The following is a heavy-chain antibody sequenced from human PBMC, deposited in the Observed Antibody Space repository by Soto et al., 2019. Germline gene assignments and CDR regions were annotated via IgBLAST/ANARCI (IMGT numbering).Heavy chain of an antibody. CDR2: IYYSGST. CDR3: ARAQGVYGMDV. J-gene: IGHJ6*02. CDR1: GGSISSYY. V-gene: IGHV4-59*01. Sequence: SETLSLTCTASGGSISSYYWSWIRQPPGKGLEWIGYIYYSGSTNYNPSLKSRVTISVDTSKNQFSLKLSSVTAAGTAVYYCARAQGVYGMDVWGQGTTVTVSS. D-gene: IGHD3-16*01.